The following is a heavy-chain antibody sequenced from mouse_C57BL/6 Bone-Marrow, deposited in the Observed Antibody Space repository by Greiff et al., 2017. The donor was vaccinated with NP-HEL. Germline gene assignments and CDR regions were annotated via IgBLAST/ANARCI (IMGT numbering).Heavy chain of an antibody. V-gene: IGHV5-6*01. Sequence: EVKLVESGGDLVKPGGSLKLSCAASGFTFSSYGMSWVRQTPDKRLEWVATISSGGSYTYYPDSVKGRFTISRDNAKNTLYLQMSSLKSEDTAMYYCARHLRGAMDYWGQGTSVTVSS. CDR3: ARHLRGAMDY. CDR1: GFTFSSYG. D-gene: IGHD3-2*02. J-gene: IGHJ4*01. CDR2: ISSGGSYT.